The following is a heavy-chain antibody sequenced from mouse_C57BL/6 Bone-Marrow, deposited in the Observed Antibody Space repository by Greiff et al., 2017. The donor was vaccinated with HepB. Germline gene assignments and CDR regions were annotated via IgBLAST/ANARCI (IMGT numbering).Heavy chain of an antibody. Sequence: QVQLQQPGAELVMPGASVKLSCKASGYTFTSYWMHWVKQRPGQGLEWIGEIDPSDSYTNYNQKFKGKSTLTVDKSSSTAYMQLSSLTSEDSAVYYCARRRGGSYWYFDVWGTGTTVTFSS. CDR1: GYTFTSYW. D-gene: IGHD1-1*02. J-gene: IGHJ1*03. CDR3: ARRRGGSYWYFDV. V-gene: IGHV1-69*01. CDR2: IDPSDSYT.